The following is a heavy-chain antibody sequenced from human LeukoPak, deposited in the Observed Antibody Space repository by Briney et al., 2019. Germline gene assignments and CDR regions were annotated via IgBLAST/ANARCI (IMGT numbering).Heavy chain of an antibody. Sequence: PGGSLRLSCAASGFTFSSYWMHWVRQAPGKGLVWVSRINSDGSSTSYADSVKGRFTISRDNAKNTLYLQMNSLRAEDTAVYYCARVGGYSSGWYVRYWGQGTLVTVSS. CDR2: INSDGSST. CDR1: GFTFSSYW. CDR3: ARVGGYSSGWYVRY. J-gene: IGHJ4*02. V-gene: IGHV3-74*01. D-gene: IGHD6-19*01.